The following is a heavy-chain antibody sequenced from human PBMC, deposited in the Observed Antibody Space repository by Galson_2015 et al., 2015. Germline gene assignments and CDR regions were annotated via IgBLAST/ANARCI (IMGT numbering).Heavy chain of an antibody. CDR2: IYSGGST. CDR3: ARDHPRGYAFDI. CDR1: GFTVGSNY. D-gene: IGHD1-26*01. J-gene: IGHJ3*02. V-gene: IGHV3-53*01. Sequence: SLRLSCAASGFTVGSNYMSWVRQAPGKGLEWVSVIYSGGSTYYADSVKGRFTISRDNSKNTLYLQMNSLRAEDTAVYYCARDHPRGYAFDIWGQGTMVTVSS.